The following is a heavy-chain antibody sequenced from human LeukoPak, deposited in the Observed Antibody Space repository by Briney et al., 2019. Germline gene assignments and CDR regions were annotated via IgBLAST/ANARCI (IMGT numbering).Heavy chain of an antibody. J-gene: IGHJ6*02. D-gene: IGHD5-24*01. CDR3: ASPKMATAGYYYYGMDV. CDR2: IIPIFGTA. CDR1: GGTFSSYA. Sequence: EASVKVSCKASGGTFSSYAISWVRQAPGQGLEWMGGIIPIFGTANYAQKFQGRVTITADESTSTAYMELSSLRSEDTAVYYCASPKMATAGYYYYGMDVWGQGTTVTVSS. V-gene: IGHV1-69*13.